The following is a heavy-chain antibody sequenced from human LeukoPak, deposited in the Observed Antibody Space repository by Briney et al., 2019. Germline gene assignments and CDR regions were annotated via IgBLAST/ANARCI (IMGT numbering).Heavy chain of an antibody. CDR1: GFTFSSYW. CDR3: ARPAHTEYCGGDCYHRPFDY. D-gene: IGHD2-21*02. J-gene: IGHJ4*02. CDR2: IKQDGSEK. V-gene: IGHV3-7*03. Sequence: PGGSLRLSCAASGFTFSSYWMSWVRQAPGKGLEWVANIKQDGSEKYYVDSVKGRFTISRDNAKNSMYLQMNSLRVEDTAVYYCARPAHTEYCGGDCYHRPFDYWGQGTLVTVSS.